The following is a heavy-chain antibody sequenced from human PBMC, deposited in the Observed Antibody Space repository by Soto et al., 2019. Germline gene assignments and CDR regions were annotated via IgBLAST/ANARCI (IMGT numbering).Heavy chain of an antibody. J-gene: IGHJ5*02. Sequence: SETLSLTCTVSGGSISAYYWSWIRQPLGKGLEWIGEINHSGNTNSNPSLKSRVTISVDTSKNQFSLKLSSVTAADTAVYYCARDHSYSSSSRNWFDPWGQGTLVTVSS. CDR3: ARDHSYSSSSRNWFDP. CDR1: GGSISAYY. D-gene: IGHD6-6*01. V-gene: IGHV4-34*01. CDR2: INHSGNT.